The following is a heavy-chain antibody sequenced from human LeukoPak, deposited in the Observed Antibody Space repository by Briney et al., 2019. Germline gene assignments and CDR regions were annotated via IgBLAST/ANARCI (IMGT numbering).Heavy chain of an antibody. Sequence: ASLKVSCKPSGYTFTGHFMHWVRQAPGQGLEWIGWIKPNIGWTTYAQKFQGRVAMTRDTTISTAYMELSRLRPDDTAVYYCARDERYDSSGYPFDYWGQGTLVTVSS. CDR2: IKPNIGWT. D-gene: IGHD3-22*01. J-gene: IGHJ4*02. CDR3: ARDERYDSSGYPFDY. V-gene: IGHV1-2*02. CDR1: GYTFTGHF.